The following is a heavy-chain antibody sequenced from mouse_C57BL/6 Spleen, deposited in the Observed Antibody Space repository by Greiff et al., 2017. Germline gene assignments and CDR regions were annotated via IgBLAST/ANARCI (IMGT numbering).Heavy chain of an antibody. V-gene: IGHV1-5*01. J-gene: IGHJ1*03. CDR1: GYTFTSYW. CDR2: IYPGNSDT. D-gene: IGHD1-1*01. Sequence: EVQLQQSGTVLARPGASVKMSCKTSGYTFTSYWMHWVKQRPGQGLEWIGAIYPGNSDTSYNQKFKGKAKLTAVTSASTAYMELSSLTNEDSAVYYCTRVYYGSGYWYFDVWGTGTTVTVSS. CDR3: TRVYYGSGYWYFDV.